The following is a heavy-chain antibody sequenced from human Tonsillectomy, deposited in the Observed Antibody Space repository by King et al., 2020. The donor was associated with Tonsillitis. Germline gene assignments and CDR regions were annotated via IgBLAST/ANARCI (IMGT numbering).Heavy chain of an antibody. J-gene: IGHJ4*02. CDR2: MYSSGII. CDR3: AGYVSGSFDY. V-gene: IGHV4-39*01. CDR1: GGSISSGDHY. Sequence: QLQESGPGVVKPSETLSLNCTVSGGSISSGDHYWAWIRQPPGKGLEWIAYMYSSGIIFYNRSLKSRITISGGTSENQFSLKLSSVTAADTAVYFCAGYVSGSFDYWGQGALVTVSS. D-gene: IGHD6-19*01.